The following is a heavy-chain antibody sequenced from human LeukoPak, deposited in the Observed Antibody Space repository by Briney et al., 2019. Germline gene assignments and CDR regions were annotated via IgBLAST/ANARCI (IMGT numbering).Heavy chain of an antibody. CDR1: GFTFSSYA. Sequence: QSGGSLRLSCAASGFTFSSYAMTWVRQAPGKGLEWVSGISGSGGTTYYADSVQGRFTISRDNSKNTLYLQVNSLRAEDTAVYYCARDRRLLDAYDIWGQGTLVTVSS. CDR2: ISGSGGTT. J-gene: IGHJ3*02. CDR3: ARDRRLLDAYDI. V-gene: IGHV3-23*01. D-gene: IGHD4-17*01.